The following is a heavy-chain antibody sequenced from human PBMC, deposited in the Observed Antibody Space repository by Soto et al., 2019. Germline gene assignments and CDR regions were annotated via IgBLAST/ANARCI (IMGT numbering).Heavy chain of an antibody. J-gene: IGHJ6*02. Sequence: GESLKISCNGSGYSFTSYWISWVRQMPGKGLEWMGRIDPSDSYTNYSPSFQGHVTISADKSISTAYLQWSSLKASDTAMYYCARYNYYDSSGYYASVYYYYYGMDVWGQGTTVTVSS. CDR3: ARYNYYDSSGYYASVYYYYYGMDV. CDR1: GYSFTSYW. V-gene: IGHV5-10-1*01. CDR2: IDPSDSYT. D-gene: IGHD3-22*01.